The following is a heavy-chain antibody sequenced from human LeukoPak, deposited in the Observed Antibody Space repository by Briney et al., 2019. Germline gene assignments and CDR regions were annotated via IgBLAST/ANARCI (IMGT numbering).Heavy chain of an antibody. J-gene: IGHJ5*02. CDR2: IYTSGST. D-gene: IGHD7-27*01. CDR1: GGSISSYY. V-gene: IGHV4-4*07. Sequence: SETLSLTCTVSGGSISSYYWSWIRQPAGKGLEWIGRIYTSGSTNYNPSLKSRVTMLVDTSKNQFSLKLSSVTAADTAVYYCAGDVSLGNWFDPWGQGTLVTVSS. CDR3: AGDVSLGNWFDP.